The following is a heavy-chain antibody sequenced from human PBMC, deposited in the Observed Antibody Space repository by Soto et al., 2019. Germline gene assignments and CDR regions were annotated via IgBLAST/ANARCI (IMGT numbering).Heavy chain of an antibody. Sequence: EVQLSESGGALVQPGGSLRLSCAGSGFTFSNYAMSWVRQAPGKGLEWVSAITCDGGSTLYAESVKGRFTISRDDSKRTLYLKMKNLRDEDTAVYYCAKDSPYKAVAGAFENWGQGTLVTVSS. CDR3: AKDSPYKAVAGAFEN. V-gene: IGHV3-23*01. CDR1: GFTFSNYA. CDR2: ITCDGGST. D-gene: IGHD6-19*01. J-gene: IGHJ4*02.